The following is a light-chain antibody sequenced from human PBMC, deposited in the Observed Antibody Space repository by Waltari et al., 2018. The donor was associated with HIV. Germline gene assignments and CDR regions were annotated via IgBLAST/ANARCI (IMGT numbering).Light chain of an antibody. Sequence: DIKMTQSPSPVSAPVGDRAPTTCRASQDIGKWLAWYQQRPGEVPKLLISGESRLQSGVPPRFSGSGFGTDFTLTISSLQPEDFATYFCQQAHSFPLTFGQGTKVEIK. CDR1: QDIGKW. V-gene: IGKV1-12*01. J-gene: IGKJ1*01. CDR3: QQAHSFPLT. CDR2: GES.